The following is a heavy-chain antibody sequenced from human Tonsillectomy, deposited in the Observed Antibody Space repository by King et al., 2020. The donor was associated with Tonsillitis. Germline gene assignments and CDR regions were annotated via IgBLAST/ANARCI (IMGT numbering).Heavy chain of an antibody. V-gene: IGHV3-20*01. D-gene: IGHD6-6*01. Sequence: VQLVESGGGVVRPGGSLRLSCAASGFTFDDYGMSWVRQAPGKGLEWVSGINWNGGSTGYADYVKGRFTISRDNAKNSLYLQMNSLRAEDTALDHFARHLEGGSIAAPSPLFGMDVWGQGTTVTVSS. CDR3: ARHLEGGSIAAPSPLFGMDV. CDR1: GFTFDDYG. J-gene: IGHJ6*02. CDR2: INWNGGST.